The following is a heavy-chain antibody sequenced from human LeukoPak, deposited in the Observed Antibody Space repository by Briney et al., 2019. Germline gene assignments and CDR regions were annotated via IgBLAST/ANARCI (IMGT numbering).Heavy chain of an antibody. J-gene: IGHJ4*02. V-gene: IGHV1-69*13. CDR2: IIPIFGTA. D-gene: IGHD6-19*01. Sequence: GASVKVSCKASGGTLSSYAISWVRQAPGQGLEWMGGIIPIFGTANYAQKFQGRVTITADESTSTAYMELSSLRSEDTAVYYCAREGPGIAVAGTVIYPYWGQGTLVTVSS. CDR3: AREGPGIAVAGTVIYPY. CDR1: GGTLSSYA.